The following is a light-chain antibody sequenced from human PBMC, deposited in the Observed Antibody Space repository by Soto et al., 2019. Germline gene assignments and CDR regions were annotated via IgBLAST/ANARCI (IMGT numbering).Light chain of an antibody. V-gene: IGLV2-14*01. CDR1: SSDVGGYNY. CDR2: EAT. J-gene: IGLJ1*01. CDR3: SSYTSSTTLYV. Sequence: QSVLTQPASVSGSPGQSITISCTGTSSDVGGYNYVSWYQQHPGKAPKLMIYEATTRPSGVSDRFSGSQSGNTASLTISGLQAEDEADYYCSSYTSSTTLYVFGTGTKVTVL.